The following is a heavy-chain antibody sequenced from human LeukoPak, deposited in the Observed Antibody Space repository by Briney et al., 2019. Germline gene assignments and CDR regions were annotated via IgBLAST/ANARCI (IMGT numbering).Heavy chain of an antibody. V-gene: IGHV4-61*01. D-gene: IGHD6-19*01. Sequence: SESLSLTCTVSGGSVSSGSNCWGWIRQPPGKGLEWIGYIYYSGSTNYNPSLKSRVTISVDTSKNQFSLRLISVTAADTAVYYCARGQGFGWYYFDYWGQGTLVTVSS. J-gene: IGHJ4*02. CDR2: IYYSGST. CDR1: GGSVSSGSNC. CDR3: ARGQGFGWYYFDY.